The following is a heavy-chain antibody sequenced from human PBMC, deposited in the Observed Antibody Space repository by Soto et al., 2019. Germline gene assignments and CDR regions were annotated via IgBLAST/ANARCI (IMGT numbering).Heavy chain of an antibody. CDR2: INHSGST. D-gene: IGHD6-19*01. V-gene: IGHV4-34*01. Sequence: PSETLSLTCAVYGGSFSGYYWSWIRQPPGKGLEWIGEINHSGSTNYNPSLKSRVTISVDTSKNQFSLKLSSVTAADTAVYYCARFGSGWYVYYYYGMDVWGQGTTVTVSS. CDR1: GGSFSGYY. J-gene: IGHJ6*02. CDR3: ARFGSGWYVYYYYGMDV.